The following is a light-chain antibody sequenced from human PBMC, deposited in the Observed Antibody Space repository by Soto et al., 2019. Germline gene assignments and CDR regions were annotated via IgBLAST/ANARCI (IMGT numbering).Light chain of an antibody. CDR3: LLSYSGGGV. Sequence: QAVVTQEPSLTVSPGGTVTLTCGSSTGAVTSGYYPYWFQQKPGQAPRTLIYDTSNKHSWTPARSSGSLLGGKAALTLSGAQPEDEAEYYCLLSYSGGGVFGTGTKVTVL. J-gene: IGLJ1*01. CDR1: TGAVTSGYY. CDR2: DTS. V-gene: IGLV7-46*01.